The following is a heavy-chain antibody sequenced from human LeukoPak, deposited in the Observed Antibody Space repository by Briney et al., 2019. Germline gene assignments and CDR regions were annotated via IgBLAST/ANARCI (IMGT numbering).Heavy chain of an antibody. D-gene: IGHD6-19*01. CDR3: ARDFIAGAAGYYFDY. J-gene: IGHJ4*02. CDR2: ISSSSSYI. Sequence: GGSLRLSCAASGFTFSSYSMNWVRQAPGQGLEWVSSISSSSSYIYYADSVKGRFTISRDNAKNSLYLQMNSLRAEDTAVYYCARDFIAGAAGYYFDYWGQGTLLTVPS. CDR1: GFTFSSYS. V-gene: IGHV3-21*01.